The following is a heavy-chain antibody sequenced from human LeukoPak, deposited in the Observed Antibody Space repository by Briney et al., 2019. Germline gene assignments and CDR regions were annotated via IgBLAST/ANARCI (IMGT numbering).Heavy chain of an antibody. CDR3: AREASEKGGIDY. CDR2: ISYDVTDK. CDR1: GFTFSSYP. D-gene: IGHD2-2*01. Sequence: GGSLRLSCAASGFTFSSYPMPWVRQAPGKGLECVAVISYDVTDKSYADSVRGRFTISRDNSRKTLFLQMNSLRAEDTAVYYCAREASEKGGIDYWGQGTLVTVSS. V-gene: IGHV3-30-3*01. J-gene: IGHJ4*02.